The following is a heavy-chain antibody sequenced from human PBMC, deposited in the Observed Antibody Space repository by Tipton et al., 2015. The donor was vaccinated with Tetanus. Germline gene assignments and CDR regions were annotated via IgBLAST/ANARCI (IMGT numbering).Heavy chain of an antibody. J-gene: IGHJ4*02. CDR3: ARLHLRTFASSSGF. Sequence: QLVQSGAEIKKPEESLNISCKASGYSFNTYWIAWVRQMPGKGLEWMGIIYPGDSDSRYSPTFQGQVTMSVDKSINTAFLHWSSLKDSDTAIYYCARLHLRTFASSSGFWGQGTMVTVSS. V-gene: IGHV5-51*01. CDR1: GYSFNTYW. D-gene: IGHD6-6*01. CDR2: IYPGDSDS.